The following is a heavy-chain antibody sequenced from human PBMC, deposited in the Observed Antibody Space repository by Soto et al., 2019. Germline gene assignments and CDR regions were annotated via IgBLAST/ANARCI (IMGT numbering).Heavy chain of an antibody. V-gene: IGHV3-21*01. CDR3: TTEEFEVDY. Sequence: EVQLVESGGGLVKPGESLRLSCTVSGFALSSYAMTWVRQAPGKGLEWLASISSSSNFKYYGDSVKGRFIISRDNAKNSLYLQMNSLRVEATAMYFCTTEEFEVDYWGQGTLVTVSS. D-gene: IGHD3-10*01. CDR2: ISSSSNFK. CDR1: GFALSSYA. J-gene: IGHJ4*02.